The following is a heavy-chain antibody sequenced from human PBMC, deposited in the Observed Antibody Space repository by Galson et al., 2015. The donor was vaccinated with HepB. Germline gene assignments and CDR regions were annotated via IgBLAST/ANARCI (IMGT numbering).Heavy chain of an antibody. D-gene: IGHD3-16*01. CDR2: ISYDGSNK. V-gene: IGHV3-30*18. CDR1: GFTFSSYG. CDR3: AKDFGARGGLHTPFDY. J-gene: IGHJ4*02. Sequence: SLRLSCAASGFTFSSYGMHWVRQAPGKGLEWVAVISYDGSNKYYADSVKGRFTISRDNSKNTLYLQMNSLRAEDTAVYYCAKDFGARGGLHTPFDYWGQGTLVTVSS.